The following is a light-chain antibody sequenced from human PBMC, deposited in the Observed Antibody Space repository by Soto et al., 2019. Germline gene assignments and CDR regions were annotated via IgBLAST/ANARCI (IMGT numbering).Light chain of an antibody. CDR1: SSDVGGYNY. CDR2: EVS. Sequence: QSVLAQPASVSASPGQSITISCIGTSSDVGGYNYVSWYQLHPGQAPKLMIFEVSNRPSGISNRFSGSKSGNTASLTISGLQAEDEADYYCCSYTSTSTFVFGGGTKLTVL. CDR3: CSYTSTSTFV. J-gene: IGLJ2*01. V-gene: IGLV2-14*01.